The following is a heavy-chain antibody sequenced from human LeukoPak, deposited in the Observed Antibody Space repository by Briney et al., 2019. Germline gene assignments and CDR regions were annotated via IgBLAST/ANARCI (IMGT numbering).Heavy chain of an antibody. J-gene: IGHJ4*02. V-gene: IGHV3-66*01. CDR1: GFIVSSNY. D-gene: IGHD5-12*01. CDR2: IYSGGRT. CDR3: VSPGGYDHWASIT. Sequence: GGSLRLSCAVSGFIVSSNYMTWVRQAPGKGLEWVSVIYSGGRTYYADSVKGRFTTSRDNSKNSLYLQMNSLKVEDTAVYYCVSPGGYDHWASITWGQGTMVSVST.